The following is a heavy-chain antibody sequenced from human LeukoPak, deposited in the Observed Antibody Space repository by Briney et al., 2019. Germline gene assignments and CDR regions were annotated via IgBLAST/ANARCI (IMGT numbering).Heavy chain of an antibody. CDR3: VKDPSSGSYFDY. D-gene: IGHD3-10*01. V-gene: IGHV3-64D*06. Sequence: GGSLRLSCSASGFTFSRYAMHWVRQAPGKGLEYVSAISSNGGSTYYADSVKGRFTISRDNSRNTLHLQMSSLRVEDTAVYYCVKDPSSGSYFDYWGEGTLVTVSS. J-gene: IGHJ4*02. CDR1: GFTFSRYA. CDR2: ISSNGGST.